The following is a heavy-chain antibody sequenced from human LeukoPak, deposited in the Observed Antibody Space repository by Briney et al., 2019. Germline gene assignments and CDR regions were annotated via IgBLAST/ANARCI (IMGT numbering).Heavy chain of an antibody. CDR1: GFTFSSYT. D-gene: IGHD1-1*01. Sequence: GGSLRLSCAASGFTFSSYTMNWVRQAPGEGLEWVSYISSSSSTIHYADSVKGRFTISRDNAENSLYLQMNSLRAEDTAVYYCARWAGAILFDYWGQGTLVTVSS. V-gene: IGHV3-48*01. CDR3: ARWAGAILFDY. CDR2: ISSSSSTI. J-gene: IGHJ4*02.